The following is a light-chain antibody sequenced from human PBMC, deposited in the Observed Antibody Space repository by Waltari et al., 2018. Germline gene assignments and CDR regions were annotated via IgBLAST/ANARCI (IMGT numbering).Light chain of an antibody. CDR3: NSYTGSSSWV. J-gene: IGLJ3*02. V-gene: IGLV2-14*01. CDR2: DVS. Sequence: QSALTQPASVSGSPGQSITISCTGTSSDVGFYNYVSWYQQHPGKAPKLIIYDVSERPSGVSHRFSGSKSGNTASLTISGLQAEDEADYYCNSYTGSSSWVFGGGTKLTVL. CDR1: SSDVGFYNY.